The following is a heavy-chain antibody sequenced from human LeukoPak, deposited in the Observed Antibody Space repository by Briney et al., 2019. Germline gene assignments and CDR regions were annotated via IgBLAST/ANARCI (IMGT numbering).Heavy chain of an antibody. CDR3: ARGSYDYVWGSYRLVWFDP. CDR2: INPSGGST. CDR1: GYTFTSYY. V-gene: IGHV1-46*01. Sequence: AASVKVSCKASGYTFTSYYMHWVRQAPGQGLEWMGIINPSGGSTSYAQKFQGRVTMTRDMSTSTVYMELSSLRSEDTAVYHCARGSYDYVWGSYRLVWFDPWGQGTLVTVSS. D-gene: IGHD3-16*02. J-gene: IGHJ5*02.